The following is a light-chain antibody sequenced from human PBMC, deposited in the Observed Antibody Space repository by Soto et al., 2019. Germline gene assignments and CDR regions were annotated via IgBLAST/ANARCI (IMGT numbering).Light chain of an antibody. J-gene: IGLJ1*01. CDR2: GNN. CDR1: SSNIGAGHD. V-gene: IGLV1-40*01. Sequence: QSVLTRPPSVSGAPGQRVTISCTGSSSNIGAGHDVHWYQQLPGTAPKLLIYGNNTRPSGVPDRFSGSKSGTSASLAITGLKAEDEADYFCQSYDSSLSGYVFGTGTKVTVL. CDR3: QSYDSSLSGYV.